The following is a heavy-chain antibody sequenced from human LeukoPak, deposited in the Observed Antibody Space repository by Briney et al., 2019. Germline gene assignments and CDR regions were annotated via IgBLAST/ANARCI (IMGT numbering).Heavy chain of an antibody. CDR2: IYYSGST. CDR1: GGSISSAGYY. J-gene: IGHJ5*02. CDR3: AAYGLGSSRRFDP. Sequence: SETLSLTCTVSGGSISSAGYYWTWIRQHPGKGLEWIGYIYYSGSTYYSPSLKSRVTISLDTSKNQFSLNLSPVTAADTAVYYCAAYGLGSSRRFDPWGQGTLVTASS. V-gene: IGHV4-31*03. D-gene: IGHD3-10*01.